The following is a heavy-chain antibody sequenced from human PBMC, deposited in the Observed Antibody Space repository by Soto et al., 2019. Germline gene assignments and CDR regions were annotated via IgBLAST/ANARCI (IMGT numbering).Heavy chain of an antibody. J-gene: IGHJ4*02. Sequence: QVLLQESGPGLVQPSGTLSLSCAVSGGPISSGYFWGWVRQPPGKGLEWLGDISHSGTVNYNPSLKSPVTISMDQSTRQFSLNLNSVTAPDTAVYYCARSFGRYAIGSWGQGILVSVSS. V-gene: IGHV4-4*02. D-gene: IGHD6-19*01. CDR3: ARSFGRYAIGS. CDR1: GGPISSGYF. CDR2: ISHSGTV.